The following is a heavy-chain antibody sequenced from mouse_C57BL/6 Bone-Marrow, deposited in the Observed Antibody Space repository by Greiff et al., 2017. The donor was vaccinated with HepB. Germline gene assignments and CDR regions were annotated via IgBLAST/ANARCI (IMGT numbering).Heavy chain of an antibody. Sequence: VQLQQSGPGLVQPSQSLSITCTVSGFSLTSYGVHWVRQSPGKGLEWLGVIWRGGSTDYNAAFMSRLSITKDNSKSQVFFKMNSLQAADTAIYYRAKHYGNYVFYAMDYWGQGTSVTVSS. V-gene: IGHV2-5*01. CDR1: GFSLTSYG. J-gene: IGHJ4*01. CDR2: IWRGGST. D-gene: IGHD2-1*01. CDR3: AKHYGNYVFYAMDY.